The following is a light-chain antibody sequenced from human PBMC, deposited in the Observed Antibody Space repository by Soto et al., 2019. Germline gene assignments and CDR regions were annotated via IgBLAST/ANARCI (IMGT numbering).Light chain of an antibody. CDR1: SSDVGGNKY. Sequence: QSALTQPASVAGSPGHSITISCTGTSSDVGGNKYVSWYQQHPGKAPKLIIYDVSNRASGVSDRFSGAKSGNTASLTISGLQAEVEADYYGSSYTSTASSTVFGPGTKLTVL. V-gene: IGLV2-14*01. J-gene: IGLJ1*01. CDR2: DVS. CDR3: SSYTSTASSTV.